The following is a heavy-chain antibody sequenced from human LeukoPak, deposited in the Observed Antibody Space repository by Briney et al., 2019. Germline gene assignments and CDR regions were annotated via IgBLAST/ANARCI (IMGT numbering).Heavy chain of an antibody. V-gene: IGHV4-4*02. Sequence: NPSGTLSLTCAVSGGSIGSGIWWSWVRQSPGKGLEWIGEIYHSGATNYNPSLKSRVTMSVDTSKNQFSLKLSSVTAADTAVYYCAREVPFLEWLLSYYYYYMDVWGKGTTVTVSS. J-gene: IGHJ6*03. D-gene: IGHD3-3*01. CDR3: AREVPFLEWLLSYYYYYMDV. CDR2: IYHSGAT. CDR1: GGSIGSGIW.